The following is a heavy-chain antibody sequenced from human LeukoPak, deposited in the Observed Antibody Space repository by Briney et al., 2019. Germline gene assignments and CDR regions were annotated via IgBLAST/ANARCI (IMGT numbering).Heavy chain of an antibody. V-gene: IGHV1-2*02. CDR1: GYTFTGYY. D-gene: IGHD3-9*01. CDR2: INPNSGGT. J-gene: IGHJ6*03. Sequence: GASVKVSCKASGYTFTGYYMHWVRQAPGQGLEWMGWINPNSGGTNYAQKFQGRVTMTRDTSISTAYMELSRLRSDDTAVYYCARVGPLRYYYYYMDVWGKGTTVTISS. CDR3: ARVGPLRYYYYYMDV.